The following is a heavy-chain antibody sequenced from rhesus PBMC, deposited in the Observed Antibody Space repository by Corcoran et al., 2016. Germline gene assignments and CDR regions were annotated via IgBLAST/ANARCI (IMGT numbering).Heavy chain of an antibody. D-gene: IGHD2-21*01. Sequence: QVQLQQWGEGLVKPSETLSLTCAVYGGSISSNYWSWIRQPPGKGLEWIGRIRSGGSTNYNPSLKNPVTISIGTYKNQFSLKLTSVTAADTAVYYCARMEYCTGSGCYMGNRTGTFDYWGQGVLVTVSS. CDR2: IRSGGST. CDR3: ARMEYCTGSGCYMGNRTGTFDY. V-gene: IGHV4-160*01. J-gene: IGHJ4*01. CDR1: GGSISSNY.